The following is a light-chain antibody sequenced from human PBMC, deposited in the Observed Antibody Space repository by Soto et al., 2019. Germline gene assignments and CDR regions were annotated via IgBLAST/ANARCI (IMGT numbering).Light chain of an antibody. CDR2: AAS. V-gene: IGKV1-39*01. CDR1: QSITTY. CDR3: QQTKTAPWT. Sequence: DTLMTRSPSSLSASVGDRVTITCRASQSITTYLNWYQQKPGNAPNLLIYAASNLQSGVPSRFSGSGSGTDFTLTINSLQPEDCATYYCQQTKTAPWTFGRGTKVENK. J-gene: IGKJ4*01.